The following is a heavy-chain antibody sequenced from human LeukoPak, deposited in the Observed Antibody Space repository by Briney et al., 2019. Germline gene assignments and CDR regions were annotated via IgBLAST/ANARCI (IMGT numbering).Heavy chain of an antibody. D-gene: IGHD2-15*01. V-gene: IGHV3-21*01. Sequence: GGSLRLSCAASAFSFSTYSMNWVRQAPGKGLEWVSSISSSSNSIYYADSVKGRFTISRDNAKNSLYLQMNSLRADDTAVYYCARVGYCSGGSCYSLNWFDPWGQGTLVTVSS. CDR2: ISSSSNSI. J-gene: IGHJ5*02. CDR3: ARVGYCSGGSCYSLNWFDP. CDR1: AFSFSTYS.